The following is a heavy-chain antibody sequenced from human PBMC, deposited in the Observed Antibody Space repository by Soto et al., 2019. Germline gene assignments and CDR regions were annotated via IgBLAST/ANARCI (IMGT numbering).Heavy chain of an antibody. V-gene: IGHV3-23*01. Sequence: GGSLRLSCAASGFSFSNFAMSWVRQAPGKGLEWVSAIGGSGRSTYYADSVKGRFTISRDNSKNTLYLQMSSLRAEDTAVYYCANPPDPSTFLDVWGLGTTVTVSS. CDR3: ANPPDPSTFLDV. CDR1: GFSFSNFA. J-gene: IGHJ6*02. D-gene: IGHD1-26*01. CDR2: IGGSGRST.